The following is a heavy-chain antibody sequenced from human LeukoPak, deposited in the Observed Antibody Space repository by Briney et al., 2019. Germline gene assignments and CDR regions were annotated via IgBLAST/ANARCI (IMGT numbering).Heavy chain of an antibody. CDR3: ARLEIVRVVPAAIPRQWLVSSDYYYYYYMDV. D-gene: IGHD2-2*02. Sequence: ASVKVSCKASGYTFTSYDINWVRQATGQGLEWMGWMNPNSGNTGYAQKFQGRVTMTGNTSISTAYMELSSLRSEDTAVYYCARLEIVRVVPAAIPRQWLVSSDYYYYYYMDVWGKGTTVTVSS. J-gene: IGHJ6*03. CDR1: GYTFTSYD. V-gene: IGHV1-8*01. CDR2: MNPNSGNT.